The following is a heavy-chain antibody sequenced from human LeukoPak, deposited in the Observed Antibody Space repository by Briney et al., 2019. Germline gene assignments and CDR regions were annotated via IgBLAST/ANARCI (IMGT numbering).Heavy chain of an antibody. CDR1: GGSFSGYY. J-gene: IGHJ4*02. Sequence: PSETLSLTCAVYGGSFSGYYWSWIRQPPGKGLEWIGEINHSGSTNYNPSLKSRVTISVDTSKNQFSLKLSSVTAADTAVYYCARALLVVPAAIRGWGQGTLVTVSS. V-gene: IGHV4-34*01. CDR2: INHSGST. CDR3: ARALLVVPAAIRG. D-gene: IGHD2-2*01.